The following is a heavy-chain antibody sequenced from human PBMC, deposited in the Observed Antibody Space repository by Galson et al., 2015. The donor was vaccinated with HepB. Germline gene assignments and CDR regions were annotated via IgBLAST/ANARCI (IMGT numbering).Heavy chain of an antibody. J-gene: IGHJ4*02. CDR1: GFTFRNYA. Sequence: SLRLSCAASGFTFRNYAMSWVRQAPGKGLEWVSGIIANGHTTYDADSVKGRFTISRDNSKNTLYLQMNSLRAEDSAVYYCVKDYYRTSSSVGAGSQAFLDHWGQGIPVTVSS. CDR3: VKDYYRTSSSVGAGSQAFLDH. CDR2: IIANGHTT. D-gene: IGHD3-10*01. V-gene: IGHV3-23*01.